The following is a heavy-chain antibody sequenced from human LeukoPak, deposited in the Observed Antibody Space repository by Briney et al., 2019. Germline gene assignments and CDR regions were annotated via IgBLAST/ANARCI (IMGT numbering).Heavy chain of an antibody. CDR1: GFTFSSHW. V-gene: IGHV3-74*01. CDR2: INSDGSST. J-gene: IGHJ5*02. CDR3: ARAQYIPPFDP. D-gene: IGHD6-6*01. Sequence: GGSLRLSCAASGFTFSSHWMHWVRQAPGKGLVWVSRINSDGSSTSYADSVKGRFTISRDNAKNTLYLQMNSLRAEDTAVYYCARAQYIPPFDPWGQGTLVTVSS.